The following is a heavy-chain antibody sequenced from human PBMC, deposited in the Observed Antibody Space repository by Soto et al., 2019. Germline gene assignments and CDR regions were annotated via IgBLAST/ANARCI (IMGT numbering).Heavy chain of an antibody. V-gene: IGHV3-30*18. J-gene: IGHJ4*02. CDR1: GFTFSSYG. D-gene: IGHD6-13*01. CDR3: ANRAGSWGSSWLDY. Sequence: QVQLVESGGGVVQPGRSLRLSCAASGFTFSSYGMHWVRQAPGKGLEWVAVISYDGSNKYYADSVKGRFTISRDNSKNTLYLQMNRLRAEDTAVYYCANRAGSWGSSWLDYWGQGTLVTVSS. CDR2: ISYDGSNK.